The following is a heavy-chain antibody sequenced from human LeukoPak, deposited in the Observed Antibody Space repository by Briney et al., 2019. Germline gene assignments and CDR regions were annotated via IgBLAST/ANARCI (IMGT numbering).Heavy chain of an antibody. J-gene: IGHJ5*02. Sequence: SETLSLTCTVSGGSISSSSYYWGWIRQPPGKGLEWIGGIYYSGSTYYNPSLKSRVTISVDTSKNQFSLKLSSVTAADTAVYYCARDRPPLPRIAAAGTRFDPWGQGTLVTVSS. CDR2: IYYSGST. CDR1: GGSISSSSYY. CDR3: ARDRPPLPRIAAAGTRFDP. V-gene: IGHV4-39*07. D-gene: IGHD6-13*01.